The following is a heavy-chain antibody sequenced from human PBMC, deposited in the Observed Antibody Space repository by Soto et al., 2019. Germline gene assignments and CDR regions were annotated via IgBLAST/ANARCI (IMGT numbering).Heavy chain of an antibody. CDR1: GYIFTAYS. D-gene: IGHD2-15*01. CDR3: AREENCSDGICYSEYFQR. J-gene: IGHJ1*01. Sequence: QVQLEQSGAEVKKPGASVKVSCKASGYIFTAYSMHWVRRAPGQGLQWMGGVNPSGCSTNYAQKFQGRIPLPRDTSRNTFYMDLSSLTSEDTAVYYCAREENCSDGICYSEYFQRWGQGTLVTVSS. CDR2: VNPSGCST. V-gene: IGHV1-46*01.